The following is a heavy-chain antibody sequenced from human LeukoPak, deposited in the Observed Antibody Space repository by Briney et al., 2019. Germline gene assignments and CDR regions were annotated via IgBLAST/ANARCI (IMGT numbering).Heavy chain of an antibody. J-gene: IGHJ4*02. CDR2: ICCGGVGT. V-gene: IGHV3-23*01. CDR1: GFPFSSYA. CDR3: AKDHVTSSWYFGFDY. Sequence: GGSLRLSCAASGFPFSSYAMSWVRQAPGKGLEWVSAICCGGVGTYYADSVRGRFTISRDNSNNTLFLQMNSLRGEDTAIYYCAKDHVTSSWYFGFDYWGRGTLVTVSS. D-gene: IGHD6-13*01.